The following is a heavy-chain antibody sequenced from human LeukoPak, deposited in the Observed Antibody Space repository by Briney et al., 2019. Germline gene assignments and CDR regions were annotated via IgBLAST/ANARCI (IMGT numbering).Heavy chain of an antibody. V-gene: IGHV1-24*01. CDR2: VDPEDGET. D-gene: IGHD3-22*01. CDR3: ATHFDSSGPDAFDI. J-gene: IGHJ3*02. CDR1: GHTLTEIS. Sequence: ASVKVSCTVSGHTLTEISMHWVRQAPGKGFEWMGGVDPEDGETIYAQKLQGRVTMTEDTSTDTAYMELSSLRSEDTAVYYCATHFDSSGPDAFDIWGQGTMVIVSS.